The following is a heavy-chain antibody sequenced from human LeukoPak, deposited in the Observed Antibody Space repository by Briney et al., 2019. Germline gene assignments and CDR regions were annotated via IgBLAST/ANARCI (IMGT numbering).Heavy chain of an antibody. D-gene: IGHD3-22*01. Sequence: SVKVSCKASGYTFTGYYMHWVRQAPGQGLEWMGRINPNSGGTNYAQKFQGRVTMTRDTSISTAYMELSRLRSDDTAVYYCATLEDYYDSSGYAVDYWGQGTLVTVSS. J-gene: IGHJ4*02. V-gene: IGHV1-2*06. CDR3: ATLEDYYDSSGYAVDY. CDR2: INPNSGGT. CDR1: GYTFTGYY.